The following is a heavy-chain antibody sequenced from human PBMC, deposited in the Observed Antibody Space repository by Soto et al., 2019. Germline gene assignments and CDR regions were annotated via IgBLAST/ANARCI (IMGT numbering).Heavy chain of an antibody. Sequence: SPTLSLTCTVSGGSMSSYYWSWIRQPPGKGLEWIGYIYYSGSTNYNPSLKSRFSISRDNAKNALYLQMNSLRAEDTAVYYCARAGSNYFASGSYLTYYMDVCGKGTTVTVSS. CDR3: ARAGSNYFASGSYLTYYMDV. D-gene: IGHD3-10*01. V-gene: IGHV4-59*12. CDR2: IYYSGST. J-gene: IGHJ6*03. CDR1: GGSMSSYY.